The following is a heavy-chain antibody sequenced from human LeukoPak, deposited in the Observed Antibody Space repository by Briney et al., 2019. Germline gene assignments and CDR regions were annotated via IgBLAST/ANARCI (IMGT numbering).Heavy chain of an antibody. CDR2: IYYSGST. CDR1: GGSISSGDYY. CDR3: AREMYTSGSWGRYFDY. D-gene: IGHD6-19*01. V-gene: IGHV4-30-4*01. J-gene: IGHJ4*02. Sequence: SETLSLTCTVSGGSISSGDYYWSWIRQPPGKGLEWIGYIYYSGSTYYNPSLKSRVTISVDTSKNQFSLKLSSVTAADTAVYYCAREMYTSGSWGRYFDYWGQGTLVTVSS.